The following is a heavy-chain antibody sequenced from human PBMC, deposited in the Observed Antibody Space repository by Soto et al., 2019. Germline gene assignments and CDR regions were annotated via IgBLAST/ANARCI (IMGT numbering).Heavy chain of an antibody. CDR3: ARDPDFWSGYGGY. Sequence: EVQLVESGGGLVQPGGSLRLSCAASGFTFSSYSMNWVRQAPGKGLEWVSYISSSSSTIYYADSVKGRFTISRDNAKNSLYLQMNSLRAEDTDVYYCARDPDFWSGYGGYWGQGTLVTVSS. CDR2: ISSSSSTI. D-gene: IGHD3-3*01. V-gene: IGHV3-48*01. J-gene: IGHJ4*02. CDR1: GFTFSSYS.